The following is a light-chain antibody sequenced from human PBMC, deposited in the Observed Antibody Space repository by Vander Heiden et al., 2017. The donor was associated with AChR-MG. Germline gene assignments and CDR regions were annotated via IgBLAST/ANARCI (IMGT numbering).Light chain of an antibody. J-gene: IGKJ2*01. CDR2: SAS. CDR3: QQANSFPYT. Sequence: DTQMTRSPFSVSASVGDRVTISCRASQGIKSWLAWYQQKPGKAPKLLIYSASTLQSGVPSRFRGSGSGTNFTLTISKLQPEDFATYYCQQANSFPYTFGQGTKLEIK. CDR1: QGIKSW. V-gene: IGKV1-12*01.